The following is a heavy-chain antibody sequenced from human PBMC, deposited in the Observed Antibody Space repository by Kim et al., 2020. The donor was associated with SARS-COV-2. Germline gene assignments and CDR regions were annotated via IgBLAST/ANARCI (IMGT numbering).Heavy chain of an antibody. Sequence: SVKVSCKASGGTFSSYAISWVRQAPGQGLEWMGGIIPIFGTANYAQKFQGRVTITADESTSTAYMELSSLRSEDTAVYYCATNSYSSSSYPYYYGMDVWGQGTTVTVSS. J-gene: IGHJ6*02. CDR1: GGTFSSYA. CDR2: IIPIFGTA. CDR3: ATNSYSSSSYPYYYGMDV. V-gene: IGHV1-69*13. D-gene: IGHD6-6*01.